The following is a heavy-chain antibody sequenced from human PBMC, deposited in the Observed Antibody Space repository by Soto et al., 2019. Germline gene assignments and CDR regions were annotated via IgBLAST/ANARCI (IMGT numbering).Heavy chain of an antibody. V-gene: IGHV1-69*13. D-gene: IGHD6-13*01. CDR1: GGTFSSYA. CDR2: IIPIFGTA. CDR3: ARSIAAGLYYFDY. J-gene: IGHJ4*02. Sequence: ASVKVSCKASGGTFSSYAISWVRQAPGQGLEWMGGIIPIFGTANYAQKFQGRVTITADESTSTAYMELSSLRSEDTAVYYCARSIAAGLYYFDYWGQGTLVTVSS.